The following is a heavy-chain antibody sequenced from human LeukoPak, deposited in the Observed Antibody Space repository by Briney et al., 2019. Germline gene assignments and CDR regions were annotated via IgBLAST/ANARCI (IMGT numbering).Heavy chain of an antibody. D-gene: IGHD5-12*01. J-gene: IGHJ6*02. Sequence: PGGSLRLSCAASGFTFSSYDMHCVRQATGKGLEWVSAIGTAGDTYYPGSVKGRFTISRENAKNSLYLQMNSLRAGDTAVYYCARENGGYDSDYGMDVWGQGTTVTVSS. CDR1: GFTFSSYD. V-gene: IGHV3-13*01. CDR2: IGTAGDT. CDR3: ARENGGYDSDYGMDV.